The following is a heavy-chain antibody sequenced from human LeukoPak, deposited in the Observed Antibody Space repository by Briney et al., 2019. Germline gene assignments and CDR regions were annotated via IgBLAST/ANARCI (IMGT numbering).Heavy chain of an antibody. CDR1: GYTFTSYY. Sequence: ASVKVSCKASGYTFTSYYMHWVRQAPGQGLQWMGWINPNTGGTNYAQKFQGRVTMTRDTSISTAYMELSRLRSDDTAVYYCASGDYGDPPLNYWGQGTLVTVSS. D-gene: IGHD4/OR15-4a*01. V-gene: IGHV1-2*02. CDR3: ASGDYGDPPLNY. J-gene: IGHJ4*02. CDR2: INPNTGGT.